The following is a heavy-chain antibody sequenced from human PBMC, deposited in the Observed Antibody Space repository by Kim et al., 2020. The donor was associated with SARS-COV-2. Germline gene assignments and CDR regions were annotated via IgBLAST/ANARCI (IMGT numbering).Heavy chain of an antibody. V-gene: IGHV3-21*01. D-gene: IGHD5-18*01. CDR3: ARDQGYSYGYGMDV. Sequence: ADSVKGRFTISRDNAKNSLSLQMNSLRAEDTAVYYCARDQGYSYGYGMDVWGQGTTVTVSS. J-gene: IGHJ6*02.